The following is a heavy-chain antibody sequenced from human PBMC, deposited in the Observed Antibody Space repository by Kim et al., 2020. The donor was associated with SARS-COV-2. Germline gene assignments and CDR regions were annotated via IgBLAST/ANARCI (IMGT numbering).Heavy chain of an antibody. J-gene: IGHJ4*02. CDR3: STEACAWFGECPFNF. D-gene: IGHD3-10*01. CDR2: FDPEDGER. CDR1: GYTLAESP. Sequence: ASVKVSCKVSGYTLAESPMHWVRQAPGKALEWMGGFDPEDGERIYAKEFQGRLTLTEDTSTDTAYMELSSLRSEDTAVYYCSTEACAWFGECPFNFWGQGTLVTVSS. V-gene: IGHV1-24*01.